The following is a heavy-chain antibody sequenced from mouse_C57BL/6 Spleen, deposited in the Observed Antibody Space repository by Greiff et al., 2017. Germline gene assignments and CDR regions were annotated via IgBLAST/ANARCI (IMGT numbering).Heavy chain of an antibody. V-gene: IGHV1-43*01. J-gene: IGHJ3*01. CDR2: INPSTGGT. CDR1: GYSFTGYY. CDR3: ARQNDYDAWFAY. Sequence: VHVKQSGPELVKPGASVKISCKASGYSFTGYYMHWVKQSSEKSLEWIGEINPSTGGTSYNQKFKGKATLTVDKSSSTAYMQLKSLTSEDSAVYYCARQNDYDAWFAYWGQGTLVTVSA. D-gene: IGHD2-4*01.